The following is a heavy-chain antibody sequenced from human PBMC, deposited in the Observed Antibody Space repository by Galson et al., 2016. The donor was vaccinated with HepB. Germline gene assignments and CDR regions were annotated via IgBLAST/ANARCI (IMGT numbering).Heavy chain of an antibody. J-gene: IGHJ4*01. D-gene: IGHD2-21*01. CDR2: IFWDNEK. CDR3: AHRTVIRGPTPFDV. Sequence: PALVKPTQTLTLTCSFSGFSVSTTGVAVAWIRQPPGKALEWLALIFWDNEKRYNPSLWSRLSITKDTSKNQVVLSMTNMDPTDNATYYCAHRTVIRGPTPFDVWGPGTLVTVSS. CDR1: GFSVSTTGVA. V-gene: IGHV2-5*02.